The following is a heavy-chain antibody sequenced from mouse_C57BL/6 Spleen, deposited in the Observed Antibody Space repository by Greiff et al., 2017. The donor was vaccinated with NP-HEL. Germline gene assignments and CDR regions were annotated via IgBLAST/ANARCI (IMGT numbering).Heavy chain of an antibody. V-gene: IGHV5-16*01. D-gene: IGHD2-2*01. CDR2: INYDGSST. J-gene: IGHJ2*01. Sequence: EVKVVESEGGLVQPGSSMKLSCTASGFTFSDYYMAWVRQVPEKGLEWVANINYDGSSTYYLDSLKCRFIFSIANAKNIQYMQMSSLKSEDTATYYCARDHGYYLDDWGQGTTLTVAS. CDR3: ARDHGYYLDD. CDR1: GFTFSDYY.